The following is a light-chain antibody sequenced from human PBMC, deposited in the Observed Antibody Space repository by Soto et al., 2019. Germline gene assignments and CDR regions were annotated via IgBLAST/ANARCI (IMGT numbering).Light chain of an antibody. Sequence: EIVLTQSPATLSLSPGESATLSCRATRSVSSYLAWYQQKPGQAPRLLIYDASSRPTDIPTRLSGSGSGTDFTLTISSLEPEDFALYYCQQRSNWPITFGQGTRLEIK. V-gene: IGKV3-11*01. CDR1: RSVSSY. J-gene: IGKJ5*01. CDR3: QQRSNWPIT. CDR2: DAS.